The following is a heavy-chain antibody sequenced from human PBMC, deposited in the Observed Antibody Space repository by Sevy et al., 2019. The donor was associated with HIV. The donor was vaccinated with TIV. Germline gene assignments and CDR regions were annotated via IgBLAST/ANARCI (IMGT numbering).Heavy chain of an antibody. CDR2: ISPSAKTT. CDR3: AGGKYWFDP. Sequence: GGCLRLSCAASGFSFSDYYWGWIRQAPGKGLEWVSHISPSAKTTYYADSVEGRFTISRDNAKKSLYLQMSSLRAEDTAVYYCAGGKYWFDPWGQGALVTVSS. CDR1: GFSFSDYY. J-gene: IGHJ5*02. V-gene: IGHV3-11*04.